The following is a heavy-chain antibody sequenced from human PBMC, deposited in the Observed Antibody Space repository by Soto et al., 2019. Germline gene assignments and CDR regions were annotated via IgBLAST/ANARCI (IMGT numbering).Heavy chain of an antibody. V-gene: IGHV1-69*12. Sequence: QVHLVQSGAEVKEPGSSVKVSCKASGGTFSSYAISWLRQAPGQGLEWMGGIIPLFRTPDYAQKFQGRVTITADESTSTAYMELSSLRSEDTAVYYCARDNDRLQLGGNYYYILDVWVQGTTVTVSS. D-gene: IGHD4-4*01. CDR1: GGTFSSYA. CDR3: ARDNDRLQLGGNYYYILDV. CDR2: IIPLFRTP. J-gene: IGHJ6*02.